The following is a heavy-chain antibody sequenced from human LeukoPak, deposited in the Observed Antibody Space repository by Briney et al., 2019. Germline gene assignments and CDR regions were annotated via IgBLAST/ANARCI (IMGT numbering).Heavy chain of an antibody. V-gene: IGHV1-2*02. CDR3: ARERSTRGNWLDT. CDR2: IAPDSGGT. Sequence: ASVKVSCKTSGYTFTGHYVHWVRQAPAQGLEWMGWIAPDSGGTNYAQQFQDRVTMTRDTSLSLAYMEVSRLRPDDTAVYYCARERSTRGNWLDTWGQGTLVTVSS. D-gene: IGHD2-2*01. J-gene: IGHJ5*02. CDR1: GYTFTGHY.